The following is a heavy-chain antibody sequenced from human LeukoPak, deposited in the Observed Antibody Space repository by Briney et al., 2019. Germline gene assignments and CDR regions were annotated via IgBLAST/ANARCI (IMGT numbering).Heavy chain of an antibody. V-gene: IGHV4-59*08. J-gene: IGHJ6*02. CDR1: GGSISSYY. CDR3: ARRGYSYGLDYYYGMDV. CDR2: IYYSGST. Sequence: SETLSLTCTVSGGSISSYYWSWIRQPPGKGLEWIGYIYYSGSTNHNPSLKSRVTISVDTSKNQFSLKLSSVTAADTAVYYCARRGYSYGLDYYYGMDVWGQGTTVTVSS. D-gene: IGHD5-18*01.